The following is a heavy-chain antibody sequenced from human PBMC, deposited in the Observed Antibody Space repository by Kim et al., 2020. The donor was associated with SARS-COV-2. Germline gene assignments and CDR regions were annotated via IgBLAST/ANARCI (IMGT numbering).Heavy chain of an antibody. CDR2: ISGSGGST. Sequence: GGSLRLSCAASGFTFSSYAMSWVRQAPGKGLEWVSAISGSGGSTYYADSVKGRFTISRDNSKNTLYLQMNSLRAEDTAVYYCAKGMNLERDSSGWFDAFDIWGQGTMVTVSS. J-gene: IGHJ3*02. D-gene: IGHD6-19*01. V-gene: IGHV3-23*01. CDR3: AKGMNLERDSSGWFDAFDI. CDR1: GFTFSSYA.